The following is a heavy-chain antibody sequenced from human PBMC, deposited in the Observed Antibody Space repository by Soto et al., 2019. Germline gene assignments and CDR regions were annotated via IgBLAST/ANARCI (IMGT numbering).Heavy chain of an antibody. J-gene: IGHJ4*02. CDR1: GYSYTSYA. D-gene: IGHD3-22*01. CDR2: INAGNGNT. V-gene: IGHV1-3*01. Sequence: SVKVSCEASGYSYTSYAMHWVRQAPGQRLEWMGWINAGNGNTKYSQKFQGRVTITRDTSASTAYMELSSLRSEDTAVYYCARAYYYYDSSGYGPLNYWGQGTLVTVSS. CDR3: ARAYYYYDSSGYGPLNY.